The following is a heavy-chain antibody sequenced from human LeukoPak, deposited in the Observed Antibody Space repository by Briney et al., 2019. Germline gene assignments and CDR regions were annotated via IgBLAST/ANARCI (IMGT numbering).Heavy chain of an antibody. Sequence: SETLSLTCTVSGYSISSGYYWGWIRQPPGKGLEWIGSIYHSGSTYYNPSLKSRVTISVDTSKNQFSLKLSSVTAADTAVYYCARGARYFDWLLEVWFDPWGQGTLVTVSS. CDR2: IYHSGST. CDR3: ARGARYFDWLLEVWFDP. CDR1: GYSISSGYY. V-gene: IGHV4-38-2*02. D-gene: IGHD3-9*01. J-gene: IGHJ5*02.